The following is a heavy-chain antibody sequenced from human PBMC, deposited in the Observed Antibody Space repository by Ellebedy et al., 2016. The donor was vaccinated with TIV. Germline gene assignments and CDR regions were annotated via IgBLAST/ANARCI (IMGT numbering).Heavy chain of an antibody. CDR3: AKLPVAYNWNYADDY. CDR2: ISTGSSTI. J-gene: IGHJ4*02. CDR1: GFTFSSYT. V-gene: IGHV3-48*04. Sequence: GESLKISCTVSGFTFSSYTMNWVRQAPGKGLEWVSYISTGSSTIYYTDSVKGRFTISRDNAKNSLSLEMNSLRAEDTAVDYCAKLPVAYNWNYADDYWGQGTLVTVSS. D-gene: IGHD1-7*01.